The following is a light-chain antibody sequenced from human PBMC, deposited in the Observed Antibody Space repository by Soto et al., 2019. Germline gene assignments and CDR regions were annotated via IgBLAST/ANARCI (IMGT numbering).Light chain of an antibody. CDR3: QQYNNCPPRG. V-gene: IGKV3-15*01. Sequence: EIVMTQSPATLSVSPGERATLSCRASQSVSSNLAWYQQKPGQAPRLLIYGASTRATGIPARFSGSGSGTEFTLTISSLQSEDFIVYYCQQYNNCPPRGFGQGTKVEIK. J-gene: IGKJ1*01. CDR2: GAS. CDR1: QSVSSN.